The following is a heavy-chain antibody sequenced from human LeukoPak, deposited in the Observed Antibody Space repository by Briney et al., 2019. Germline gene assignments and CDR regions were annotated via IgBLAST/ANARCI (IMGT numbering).Heavy chain of an antibody. CDR2: IIPILGIA. CDR1: GGTFSSYA. CDR3: ARDWAPADPDFDY. Sequence: ASVKVSCKASGGTFSSYAISWVRQAPGQGLEWMGRIIPILGIANYAQKLQGRVTITADKSTSTAYMELSSLRSEDTAVYYCARDWAPADPDFDYWGQGTLVTVSS. V-gene: IGHV1-69*04. J-gene: IGHJ4*02. D-gene: IGHD3-16*01.